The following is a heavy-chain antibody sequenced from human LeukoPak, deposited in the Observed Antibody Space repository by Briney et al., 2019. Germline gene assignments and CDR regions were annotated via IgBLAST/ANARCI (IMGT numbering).Heavy chain of an antibody. V-gene: IGHV1-69*13. CDR2: IIPIFGTA. CDR1: GGTFSSYA. D-gene: IGHD5-12*01. J-gene: IGHJ4*02. Sequence: GASVKVSCKASGGTFSSYAISWVRQAPGQGLEWMGVIIPIFGTANYAQKFQGRVTITADESTSTAYMELSSLRSEDTAVYYCARPARIVATTYFDYWGQGTLVTVSS. CDR3: ARPARIVATTYFDY.